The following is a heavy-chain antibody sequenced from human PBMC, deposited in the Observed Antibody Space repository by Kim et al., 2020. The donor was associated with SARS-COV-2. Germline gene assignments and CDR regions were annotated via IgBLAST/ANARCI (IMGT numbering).Heavy chain of an antibody. CDR3: ARDGDWNYGNWYFDL. D-gene: IGHD1-7*01. Sequence: ADSVKGRFTSSRDNSKNPLYLQMNSLGAEDTAVYYCARDGDWNYGNWYFDLWGRGTLVTVSS. J-gene: IGHJ2*01. V-gene: IGHV3-53*01.